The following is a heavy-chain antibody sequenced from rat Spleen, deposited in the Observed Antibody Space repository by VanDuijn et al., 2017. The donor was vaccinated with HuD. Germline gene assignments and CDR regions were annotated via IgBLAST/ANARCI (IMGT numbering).Heavy chain of an antibody. J-gene: IGHJ1*01. Sequence: EVQLVESGGGLVQPGKSMKLSCAASGFLFSDYNMAWVRQAPSKGLEWVAYINTGGGTAFYRDSVRGRFTVSRDNAKSTLYLQIDSLRSEDTATYYCTTGTIAAPYWYCDFWGPGTMVTVSS. V-gene: IGHV5-27*01. CDR3: TTGTIAAPYWYCDF. D-gene: IGHD1-2*01. CDR1: GFLFSDYN. CDR2: INTGGGTA.